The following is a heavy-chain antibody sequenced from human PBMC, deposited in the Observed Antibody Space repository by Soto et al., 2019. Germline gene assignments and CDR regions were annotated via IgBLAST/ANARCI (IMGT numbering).Heavy chain of an antibody. CDR2: ISGDGTDT. V-gene: IGHV3-23*01. CDR3: AKRPISNTGGTFEY. Sequence: EVQLLESGGGLGQPGGSLRLSCAASGFTFSSYAMSWVRQAPGKGLEWISSISGDGTDTHYADSVKGRFTISRDSSKKTLYLHMNDLRAEDTAIYYCAKRPISNTGGTFEYWGQGTLVTVSS. CDR1: GFTFSSYA. D-gene: IGHD7-27*01. J-gene: IGHJ4*02.